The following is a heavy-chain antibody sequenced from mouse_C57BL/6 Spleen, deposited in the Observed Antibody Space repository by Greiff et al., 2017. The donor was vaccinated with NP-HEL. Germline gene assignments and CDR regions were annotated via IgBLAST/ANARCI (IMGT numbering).Heavy chain of an antibody. V-gene: IGHV1-50*01. Sequence: VQLQQPGAELVKPGASVKLSCKASGYTFTSYWMQWVKQRPGQGLEWIGEIDPSDSYTNYNQKFKGKATLTVDTSSTTAYMQLSSLTSEDSAVDSYASRSYYSKKAWFAYWGQGTLVTVSA. J-gene: IGHJ3*01. D-gene: IGHD2-5*01. CDR1: GYTFTSYW. CDR2: IDPSDSYT. CDR3: ASRSYYSKKAWFAY.